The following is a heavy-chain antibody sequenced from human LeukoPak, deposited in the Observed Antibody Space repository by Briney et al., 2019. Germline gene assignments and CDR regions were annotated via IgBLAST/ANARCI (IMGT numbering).Heavy chain of an antibody. Sequence: GGSLRLSCAASGFTFGSYGMHWVRQAPGKGLEWVAFIRYDGSNKYYADSVKGRFTISRDNSKNTLYLQMNSLRAEDTAVYYCAKDRQRALAVAGTGCFDYWGQGTLVTVSS. CDR2: IRYDGSNK. V-gene: IGHV3-30*02. D-gene: IGHD6-19*01. CDR1: GFTFGSYG. CDR3: AKDRQRALAVAGTGCFDY. J-gene: IGHJ4*02.